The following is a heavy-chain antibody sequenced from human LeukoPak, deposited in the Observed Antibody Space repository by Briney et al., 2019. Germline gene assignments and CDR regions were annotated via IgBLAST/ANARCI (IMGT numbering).Heavy chain of an antibody. D-gene: IGHD3-10*01. Sequence: SESLSLTCTVPGGSISSSSYYWGSIRQPPGKGLEWLGSIYYSGSTYYNPSLKSRVIIYVDTSKNQCSMKLSSVTAADTAVYYCARQVGGRMGRGVIIKDYYYYMDVWGKGTTVTVSS. J-gene: IGHJ6*03. CDR2: IYYSGST. CDR3: ARQVGGRMGRGVIIKDYYYYMDV. CDR1: GGSISSSSYY. V-gene: IGHV4-39*01.